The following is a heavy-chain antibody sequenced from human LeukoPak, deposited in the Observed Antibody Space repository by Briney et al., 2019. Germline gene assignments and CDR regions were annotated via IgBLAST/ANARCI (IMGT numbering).Heavy chain of an antibody. J-gene: IGHJ4*02. CDR1: GGSFSGYY. V-gene: IGHV4-34*01. D-gene: IGHD3-22*01. CDR2: INHSGST. Sequence: SETLSLTCAVYGGSFSGYYWSWIRQPPGKGLEWIGEINHSGSTNYNPSLKSRVTISVDTSKNQFSLKLSSVTAADTAVYYCARGPRYYYDSSGYYYGISYWGQGTLVTVSS. CDR3: ARGPRYYYDSSGYYYGISY.